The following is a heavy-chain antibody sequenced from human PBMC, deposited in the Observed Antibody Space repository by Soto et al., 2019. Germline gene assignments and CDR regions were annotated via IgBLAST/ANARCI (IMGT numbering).Heavy chain of an antibody. Sequence: QVQLVESGGGVVQPGRALRLSCVVSGFTFSSYGMHWVRQAPGKGLEWVAVISYDGTNKYYADSVWGRFTMSRDNSKNTLDVQMNSLRAEDTAMYYCAKPATGNTFLFAFDYWGQGIMVTVSS. CDR1: GFTFSSYG. CDR3: AKPATGNTFLFAFDY. V-gene: IGHV3-30*18. J-gene: IGHJ4*02. D-gene: IGHD4-17*01. CDR2: ISYDGTNK.